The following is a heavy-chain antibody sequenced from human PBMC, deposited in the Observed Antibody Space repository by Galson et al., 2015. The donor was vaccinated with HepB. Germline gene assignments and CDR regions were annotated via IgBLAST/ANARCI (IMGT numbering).Heavy chain of an antibody. D-gene: IGHD3-22*01. CDR1: GESFSGYY. CDR2: INHSGSI. V-gene: IGHV4-34*01. CDR3: ARDISYYNSSIYSPGFDY. J-gene: IGHJ4*02. Sequence: ETLSLTCAVYGESFSGYYWSWIRQPPGQGPEWIGEINHSGSINYNPSLKSRVTISVDTSKNQFSLKLSSVTAADTAMYYCARDISYYNSSIYSPGFDYWSQGTLVTVSS.